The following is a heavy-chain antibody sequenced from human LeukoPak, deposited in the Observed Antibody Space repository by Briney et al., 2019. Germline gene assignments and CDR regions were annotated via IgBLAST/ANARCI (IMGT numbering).Heavy chain of an antibody. CDR1: GFTFSSYA. CDR2: ISSNGGST. D-gene: IGHD4-17*01. J-gene: IGHJ6*03. CDR3: ARGPLSTVTMSGYYYYMDV. Sequence: GGSLRLSCAASGFTFSSYAMHWVRQAPGKGLEYVSAISSNGGSTYYANSVKGRFTISRDNSKNTLYLQMGSLRAEDMAVYYCARGPLSTVTMSGYYYYMDVWGKGTTVTVSS. V-gene: IGHV3-64*01.